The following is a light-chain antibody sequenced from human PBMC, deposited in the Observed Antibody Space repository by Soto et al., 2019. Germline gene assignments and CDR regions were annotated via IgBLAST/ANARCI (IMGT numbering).Light chain of an antibody. J-gene: IGKJ4*01. V-gene: IGKV4-1*01. CDR2: WAF. CDR1: QNLLSSSNNKNY. Sequence: DIVMTQSPDSLAVSLGERATINCKSSQNLLSSSNNKNYLAWYQQKPGHPPKLLIYWAFTREFGVPDRFSGSGSGTGFTLTISSLKAEDVAIYYCQQYYSVPLTFGGGTKVEIK. CDR3: QQYYSVPLT.